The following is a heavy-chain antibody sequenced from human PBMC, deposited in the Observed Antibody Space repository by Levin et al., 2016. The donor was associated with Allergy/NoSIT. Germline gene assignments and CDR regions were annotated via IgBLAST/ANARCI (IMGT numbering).Heavy chain of an antibody. CDR3: AKDLQRGNYGDLLFDY. CDR2: ISGSGGST. CDR1: GFTFSSYA. Sequence: GESLKISCAASGFTFSSYAMSWVRQAPGKGLEWVSAISGSGGSTYYADSVKGRFTISRDNSKNTLYLQMNSLRAEDTAVYYCAKDLQRGNYGDLLFDYWGQGTLVTVSS. V-gene: IGHV3-23*01. D-gene: IGHD4-17*01. J-gene: IGHJ4*02.